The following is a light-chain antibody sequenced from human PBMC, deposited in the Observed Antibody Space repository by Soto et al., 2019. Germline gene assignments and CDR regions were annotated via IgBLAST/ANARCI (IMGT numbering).Light chain of an antibody. V-gene: IGKV3-15*01. Sequence: EIVMTQSPATLSVSPGERATLSCRASQNVGRNLAWYQQKPGQAPRLLIYGASTRATGIPARFSGSGSGTDFTLTISTLPSEDFAVYHCHQYNNWPPDTFGQGTKLEIK. J-gene: IGKJ2*01. CDR2: GAS. CDR1: QNVGRN. CDR3: HQYNNWPPDT.